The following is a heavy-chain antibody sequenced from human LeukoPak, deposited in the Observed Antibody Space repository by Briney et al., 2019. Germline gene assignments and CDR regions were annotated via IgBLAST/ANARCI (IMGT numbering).Heavy chain of an antibody. Sequence: GGSLRLSCAASGFTFSSYGMHWVRQAPGKGLEWVAFIRYDGSNKYYADSVKGQFTISRDNSKNTLYLQMDSLRAEDTAVYYCAKVSSSERYYFDYWGQGTLVTVSS. D-gene: IGHD6-6*01. V-gene: IGHV3-30*02. CDR2: IRYDGSNK. J-gene: IGHJ4*02. CDR3: AKVSSSERYYFDY. CDR1: GFTFSSYG.